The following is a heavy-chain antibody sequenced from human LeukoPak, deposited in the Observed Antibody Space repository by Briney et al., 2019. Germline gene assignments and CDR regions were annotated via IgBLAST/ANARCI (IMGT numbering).Heavy chain of an antibody. CDR3: AKYGLGSGIQVWGVFGMDV. J-gene: IGHJ6*02. CDR2: ISGSGGST. Sequence: GGALRLSCAASGLTFSSYGMSWVRHAPGKGLEWVSPISGSGGSTYYADSVKGRFTISRDNSKNTLYLQMNSLRAEDTAVYYCAKYGLGSGIQVWGVFGMDVWGQGTTVTVSS. CDR1: GLTFSSYG. D-gene: IGHD5-18*01. V-gene: IGHV3-23*01.